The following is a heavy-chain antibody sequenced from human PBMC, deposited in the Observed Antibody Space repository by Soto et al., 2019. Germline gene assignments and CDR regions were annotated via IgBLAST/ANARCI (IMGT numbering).Heavy chain of an antibody. D-gene: IGHD5-12*01. CDR2: ISTYNGDT. Sequence: QVQLVQSGAEVKKPGASVKVSCKASGYTFTRSGISWVRQAPGQGLEWMGWISTYNGDTNYAQTFKGRVTMTTDTSTSTVHMEVRSLRSDDTAVYYCAREGVAPYYYYGMDVWGQGTTVTVSS. J-gene: IGHJ6*02. CDR3: AREGVAPYYYYGMDV. V-gene: IGHV1-18*01. CDR1: GYTFTRSG.